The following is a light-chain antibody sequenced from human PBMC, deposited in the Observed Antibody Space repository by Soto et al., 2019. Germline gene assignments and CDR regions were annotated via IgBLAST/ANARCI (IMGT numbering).Light chain of an antibody. J-gene: IGKJ2*01. CDR2: DTS. CDR1: QSVSSY. Sequence: EIVLTQSPATLSLSPGERATLSCRASQSVSSYLAWYQQKPGRAPRLLLYDTSNRATGIPARFSGSGSGTDFTLTISSLEAEDFAVYYCQQRTNWPPMYTFGQGTKLEIK. CDR3: QQRTNWPPMYT. V-gene: IGKV3-11*01.